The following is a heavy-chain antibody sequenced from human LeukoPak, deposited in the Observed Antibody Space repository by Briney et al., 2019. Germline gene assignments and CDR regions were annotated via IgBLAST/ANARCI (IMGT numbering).Heavy chain of an antibody. D-gene: IGHD3-22*01. CDR3: ARSPTYYYESSGYHLFDY. CDR1: GYTFTSYD. J-gene: IGHJ4*02. Sequence: ASVKVSCKASGYTFTSYDINWVRQATGQGLEWMGWMNPNSGNTGYAQKFQGRVTMTRNTSISTAYMELSSLRSEDTAVYYCARSPTYYYESSGYHLFDYWGQGTLVTVSS. V-gene: IGHV1-8*01. CDR2: MNPNSGNT.